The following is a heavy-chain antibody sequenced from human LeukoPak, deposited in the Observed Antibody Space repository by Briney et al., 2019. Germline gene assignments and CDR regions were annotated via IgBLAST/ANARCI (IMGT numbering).Heavy chain of an antibody. D-gene: IGHD4-17*01. Sequence: GGSLRLSCAVSGFTFSTYAMSWVRQAPEKGLEWVSSISGSGGSTYYADSVKGRFTISRDNSKDTLYLQVNSLRAEDTAVYYCAKDLRRIVTTVTTLVDPWGQGTLVTVSS. J-gene: IGHJ5*02. V-gene: IGHV3-23*01. CDR3: AKDLRRIVTTVTTLVDP. CDR1: GFTFSTYA. CDR2: ISGSGGST.